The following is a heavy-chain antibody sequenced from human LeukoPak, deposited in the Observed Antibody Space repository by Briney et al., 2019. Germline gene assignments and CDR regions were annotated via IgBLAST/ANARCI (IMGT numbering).Heavy chain of an antibody. V-gene: IGHV3-7*01. CDR2: IKQDGSEK. J-gene: IGHJ6*03. CDR3: ARLGDRRYLWFGDSHMDV. Sequence: GGSLRLSCAASGFTFSSYWMSWVRQAPGKGLEWVANIKQDGSEKYYVDSVKGRFTISRDNAKNSLYLQMNSLRAEDTAVYYCARLGDRRYLWFGDSHMDVWGKGTTVTVSS. D-gene: IGHD3-10*01. CDR1: GFTFSSYW.